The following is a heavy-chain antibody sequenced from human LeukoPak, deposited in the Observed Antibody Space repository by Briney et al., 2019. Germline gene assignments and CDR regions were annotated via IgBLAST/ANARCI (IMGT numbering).Heavy chain of an antibody. Sequence: GGSLRLSCADSGFTFDDYAMHWVRQATGKGLEWVSAIGTAGDTYYPGSVKGRFTISRENAKNSLYLQMNSLRAGDTAVYYCARGSSSGCMDVWGQGTTVTVSS. CDR2: IGTAGDT. D-gene: IGHD6-19*01. J-gene: IGHJ6*02. CDR1: GFTFDDYA. V-gene: IGHV3-13*01. CDR3: ARGSSSGCMDV.